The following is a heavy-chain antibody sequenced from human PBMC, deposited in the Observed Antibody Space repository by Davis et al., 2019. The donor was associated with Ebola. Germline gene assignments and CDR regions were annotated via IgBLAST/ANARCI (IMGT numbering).Heavy chain of an antibody. CDR2: ISYDGSNK. CDR3: AKDYGVVATIFLNYYYYGMDV. V-gene: IGHV3-30*18. D-gene: IGHD5-12*01. Sequence: GGSLRLSCAASGFTFSSYGMHWVRQAPGKGLEWVAVISYDGSNKYYADSVKGRFTISRDNSKNTLYLQMNSLRAEDTAVYYCAKDYGVVATIFLNYYYYGMDVWGQGTTVTVSS. CDR1: GFTFSSYG. J-gene: IGHJ6*02.